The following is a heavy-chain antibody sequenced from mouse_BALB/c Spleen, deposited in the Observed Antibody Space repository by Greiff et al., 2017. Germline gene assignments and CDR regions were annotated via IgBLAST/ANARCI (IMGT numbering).Heavy chain of an antibody. V-gene: IGHV5-17*02. CDR3: ARAYGSSYVGYFDY. CDR2: ISSGSSTI. Sequence: EVMLVESGGGLVQPGGSRKLSCAASGFTFSGFGMHWVRQAPEKGLEWVAYISSGSSTIYYADTVKGRFTISRDNPKNTLILQMTSLRSEDTAMYYGARAYGSSYVGYFDYWGQGTTLTVSS. J-gene: IGHJ2*01. CDR1: GFTFSGFG. D-gene: IGHD1-1*01.